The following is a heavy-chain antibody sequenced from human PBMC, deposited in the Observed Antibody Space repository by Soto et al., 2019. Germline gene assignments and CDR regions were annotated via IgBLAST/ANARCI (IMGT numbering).Heavy chain of an antibody. CDR2: IYYTGST. V-gene: IGHV4-59*01. CDR1: SGSISTYY. Sequence: SETLSLTCTVSSGSISTYYWSWIRQPPGKGLEWIGYIYYTGSTNYNPSLKTRVAISMDTSKNQFSLNLSSVTAADTAVYYCAGAPNRALFDFCGLGTLVPVSS. CDR3: AGAPNRALFDF. J-gene: IGHJ4*02.